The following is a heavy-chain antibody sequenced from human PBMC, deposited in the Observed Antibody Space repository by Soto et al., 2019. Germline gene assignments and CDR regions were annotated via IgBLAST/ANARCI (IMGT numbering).Heavy chain of an antibody. CDR3: ARIVRGVWFDP. CDR2: VSHIWGS. J-gene: IGHJ5*02. V-gene: IGHV4-59*08. Sequence: SETLSLTCTVSGDSINSYYWSWIRHPPGKEMEWIGYVSHIWGSPYNPSLQSRVAISLDTSKSQFSLELTSVIATDTAVYYCARIVRGVWFDPGGQGTQVTVSS. D-gene: IGHD1-26*01. CDR1: GDSINSYY.